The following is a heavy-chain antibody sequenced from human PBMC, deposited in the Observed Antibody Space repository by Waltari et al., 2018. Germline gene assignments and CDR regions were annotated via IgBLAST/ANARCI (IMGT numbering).Heavy chain of an antibody. J-gene: IGHJ4*02. CDR1: GGNFRSYA. CDR2: TIPIFGTA. V-gene: IGHV1-69*14. D-gene: IGHD6-19*01. Sequence: QVELVQSGAEVKKPGSSVKVACRASGGNFRSYAISRWRQAPGQGIEWMGGTIPIFGTANYAQKFQVRVTITADKSTSTAYMGLSSLRSEDTAVYYCASRSSGWLGHYWGQGTLVTFSS. CDR3: ASRSSGWLGHY.